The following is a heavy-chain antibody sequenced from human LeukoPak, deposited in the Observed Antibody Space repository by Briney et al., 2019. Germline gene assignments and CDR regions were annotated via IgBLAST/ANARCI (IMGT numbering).Heavy chain of an antibody. D-gene: IGHD3-22*01. J-gene: IGHJ2*01. CDR2: ISAYNGNT. Sequence: ASVKVSCKASGYTFTSYGISWVRQAPGQGLDWMGWISAYNGNTNYAQKLQGRVTMTTDTSTSTAYMELRSLRSDDTAVYYCARMVTMIVVGKPQLWYFDLWGRGTLVTVSS. CDR1: GYTFTSYG. V-gene: IGHV1-18*01. CDR3: ARMVTMIVVGKPQLWYFDL.